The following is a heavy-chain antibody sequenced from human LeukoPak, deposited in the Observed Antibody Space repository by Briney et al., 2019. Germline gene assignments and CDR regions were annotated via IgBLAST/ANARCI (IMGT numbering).Heavy chain of an antibody. CDR3: ARVRVQGVVDY. Sequence: GGSLGLSCAASGFTVSSNYMSWVRQAPGKGLEWVSVIYSGGSTYYADSVKGRFTISRDNSKNTLYLQMNSLRAEDTAVYYCARVRVQGVVDYWGQGTLVTVSS. D-gene: IGHD3-10*01. CDR1: GFTVSSNY. CDR2: IYSGGST. J-gene: IGHJ4*02. V-gene: IGHV3-66*02.